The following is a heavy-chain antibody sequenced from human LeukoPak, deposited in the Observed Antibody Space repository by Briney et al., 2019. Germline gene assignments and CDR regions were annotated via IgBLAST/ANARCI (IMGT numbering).Heavy chain of an antibody. D-gene: IGHD3-22*01. CDR2: IRSKENTYAT. Sequence: PGGSLKLSRAASGFTFSGSAMHWVRQASGKGLEWVGRIRSKENTYATSYAASVKGRFTISRDDSKNTAYLQMNSLKTEDTAVYYCTTTYYYDSSGYTLDYWGRGTLVTVSS. J-gene: IGHJ4*02. CDR1: GFTFSGSA. CDR3: TTTYYYDSSGYTLDY. V-gene: IGHV3-73*01.